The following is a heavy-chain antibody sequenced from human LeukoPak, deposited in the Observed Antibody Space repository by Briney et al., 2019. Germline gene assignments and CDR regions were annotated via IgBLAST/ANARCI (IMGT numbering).Heavy chain of an antibody. CDR3: ARGSYYSAVDVEMATTNFDY. Sequence: SETLSLTCTVSGGSMCSSSYYWGWIRQPPGKGLEWIGSIYYSGSTYYNPSLKSRVTISVDTSKNQFSLKLSSVTAADTAVYYCARGSYYSAVDVEMATTNFDYWGQGTLVTVSS. CDR1: GGSMCSSSYY. CDR2: IYYSGST. V-gene: IGHV4-39*07. D-gene: IGHD5-24*01. J-gene: IGHJ4*02.